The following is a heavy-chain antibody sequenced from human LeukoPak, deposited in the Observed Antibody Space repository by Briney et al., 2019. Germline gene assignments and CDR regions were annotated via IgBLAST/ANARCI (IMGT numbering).Heavy chain of an antibody. CDR3: ARDRGDGMDV. CDR1: GASIRGGAYY. J-gene: IGHJ6*02. CDR2: IYSSGGT. Sequence: PSETLSLTCTVSGASIRGGAYYWSWIRRQPGKGLEWIGYIYSSGGTFYNPSLKSRVTISLDTSKNHFSLKLSSVTAADTAVYYCARDRGDGMDVWGQGTTVTVSS. V-gene: IGHV4-31*03.